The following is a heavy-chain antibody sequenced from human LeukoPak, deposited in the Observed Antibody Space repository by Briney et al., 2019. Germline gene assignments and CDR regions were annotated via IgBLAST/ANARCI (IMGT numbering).Heavy chain of an antibody. CDR2: SSGSGDRR. D-gene: IGHD2-21*02. V-gene: IGHV3-23*01. CDR3: AKGQGCGGGCYMFEH. Sequence: GGSLRLSCVDSGINFNTYVMNWVRQAPGKGLEWVASSSGSGDRRYYADSVKGRFTISRDNSNNTLFLQMDSLRAEDTAVYYCAKGQGCGGGCYMFEHWGQGILVTVSS. J-gene: IGHJ4*02. CDR1: GINFNTYV.